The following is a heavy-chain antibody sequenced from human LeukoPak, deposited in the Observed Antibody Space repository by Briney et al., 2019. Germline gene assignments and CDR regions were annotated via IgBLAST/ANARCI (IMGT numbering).Heavy chain of an antibody. CDR2: MNPNSGIT. D-gene: IGHD2-21*02. CDR3: HIVVVTAIHNWFDP. J-gene: IGHJ5*02. V-gene: IGHV1-8*01. CDR1: GYTFTSYD. Sequence: ASVKVSCKASGYTFTSYDINWVRQATGQGLEWMGWMNPNSGITGYAQKFQGRVTMTRNTSISTVYMELSSLRSEDTAVYYCHIVVVTAIHNWFDPWGQGTLVTVSS.